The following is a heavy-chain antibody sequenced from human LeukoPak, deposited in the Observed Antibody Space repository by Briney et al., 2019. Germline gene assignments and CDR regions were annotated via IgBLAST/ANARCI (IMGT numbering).Heavy chain of an antibody. D-gene: IGHD2-15*01. V-gene: IGHV4-59*01. Sequence: SETLSLTCTVSGDPISSYHWSWIRQPPGKGLEGIGGIFYSGSTNYNPSLKSRVTISVDTSKNQFSLKLSSVTAADTALYYCARVLGGYHYYGMDVWGQGTTVTVSS. CDR3: ARVLGGYHYYGMDV. CDR1: GDPISSYH. CDR2: IFYSGST. J-gene: IGHJ6*02.